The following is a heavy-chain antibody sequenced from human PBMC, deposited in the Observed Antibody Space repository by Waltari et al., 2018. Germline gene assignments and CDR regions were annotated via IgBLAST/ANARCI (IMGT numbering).Heavy chain of an antibody. D-gene: IGHD6-19*01. CDR3: AKDITKGWFYFDY. CDR1: GFTFDDYT. V-gene: IGHV3-43*01. J-gene: IGHJ4*02. Sequence: EVQLVESGGVVVQPGGSLRLSCAASGFTFDDYTMHWVRQAPGKGLEWVSLISWDGGSTYYADSVKGRFTISSDNSKNSLYLQMNSLRTEDTALYYCAKDITKGWFYFDYWGQGTLVTVSS. CDR2: ISWDGGST.